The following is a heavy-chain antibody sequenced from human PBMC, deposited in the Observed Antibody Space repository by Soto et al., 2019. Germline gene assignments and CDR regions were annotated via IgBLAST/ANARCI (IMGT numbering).Heavy chain of an antibody. J-gene: IGHJ4*02. V-gene: IGHV3-74*03. CDR2: IDSYGSST. CDR3: VKGLGHYAH. CDR1: GFTFSSYW. Sequence: GGSVRLCCVASGFTFSSYWMHWVRQVPGKEPVWVSFIDSYGSSTKYADSVRGRFTISRDNAKNTLYLLMNSLRVEDTAVYYYVKGLGHYAHWGQRPLVPVSS. D-gene: IGHD3-16*01.